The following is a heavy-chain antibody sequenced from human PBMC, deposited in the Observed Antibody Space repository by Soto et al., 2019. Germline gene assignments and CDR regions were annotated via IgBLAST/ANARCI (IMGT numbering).Heavy chain of an antibody. CDR2: IIPICGTA. D-gene: IGHD6-6*01. Sequence: QVQLVQSGAEVKKPGSSVKVSCKASGGTFSSYAISWVRQAPGQELEWMGGIIPICGTANYAQKFQGRVTITADESTGTAYMELSSLRSEDTAVYYCARDRGTEYSSSSAQFDYWGQGTLVTVSS. V-gene: IGHV1-69*12. CDR3: ARDRGTEYSSSSAQFDY. CDR1: GGTFSSYA. J-gene: IGHJ4*02.